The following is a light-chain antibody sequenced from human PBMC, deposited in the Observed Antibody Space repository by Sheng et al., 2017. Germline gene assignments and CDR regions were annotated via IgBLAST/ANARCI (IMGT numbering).Light chain of an antibody. CDR3: HVWDGSTDHLV. Sequence: SYELTQPPSVSVAPGKTATLTCGETILEAKVVHWYRQRPAQAPVLVVYDTSDRPSGIPERFSGSNSGNTATLTITRVEPGDEADYYCHVWDGSTDHLVFGGGTKLTVL. V-gene: IGLV3-21*03. CDR1: ILEAKV. CDR2: DTS. J-gene: IGLJ2*01.